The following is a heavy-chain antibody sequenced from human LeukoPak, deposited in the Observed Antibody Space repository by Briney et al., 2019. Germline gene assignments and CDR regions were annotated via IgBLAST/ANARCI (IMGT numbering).Heavy chain of an antibody. CDR2: ISGSGGST. Sequence: GGSLRLSCAASGFTFSSYAMSWVRQAPGKGLEWVSAISGSGGSTYYADSVKGRFTISRDNSKNTLYLQMNSLRAEDTAVYYCAKWVPALNSLGYCSGGSCTGYFDYWGQGTLVTVSS. CDR1: GFTFSSYA. J-gene: IGHJ4*02. CDR3: AKWVPALNSLGYCSGGSCTGYFDY. V-gene: IGHV3-23*01. D-gene: IGHD2-15*01.